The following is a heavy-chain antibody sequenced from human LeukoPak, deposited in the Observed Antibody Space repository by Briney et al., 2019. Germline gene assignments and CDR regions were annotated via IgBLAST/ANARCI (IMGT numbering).Heavy chain of an antibody. V-gene: IGHV3-53*01. D-gene: IGHD1-26*01. CDR3: ARGGSYLSAFDI. Sequence: PGGSLRLSCAASGFTFSSYWMHWVRQAPGKGLEWVLIIYSGGSTFYADSVKGRFTISRDNSKNTLYLQMNSLRAEDTAVYYCARGGSYLSAFDIWGQGTMVTVSS. CDR1: GFTFSSYW. CDR2: IYSGGST. J-gene: IGHJ3*02.